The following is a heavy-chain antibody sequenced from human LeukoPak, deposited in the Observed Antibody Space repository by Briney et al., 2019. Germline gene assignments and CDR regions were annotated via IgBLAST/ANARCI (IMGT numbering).Heavy chain of an antibody. CDR3: AKDIGITMVRGVLPPHYYYGMDV. J-gene: IGHJ6*02. V-gene: IGHV3-9*01. D-gene: IGHD3-10*01. CDR1: GFTFDDYA. Sequence: GGSLRLSCAASGFTFDDYAMHWVRQAPGKGLEWVSGISWNSGSIGYADSVKGRFTISRDNAKNSLYLQMSSLRAEDTALYYCAKDIGITMVRGVLPPHYYYGMDVWGQGTTVTVSS. CDR2: ISWNSGSI.